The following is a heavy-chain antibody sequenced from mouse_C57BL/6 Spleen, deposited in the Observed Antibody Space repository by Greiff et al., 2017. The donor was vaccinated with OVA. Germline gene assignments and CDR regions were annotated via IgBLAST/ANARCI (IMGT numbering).Heavy chain of an antibody. CDR1: GYTFTSYT. CDR2: INPSSGYT. Sequence: VQLQQSGAELARPGASVKMSCKASGYTFTSYTMHWVKQRPGQGLEWIGYINPSSGYTKYNQKFKDKATLTADKSSSTAYMQLSSLTSEDSAVYYCGRRIYYGNYEDYFDYWGQGTTLTVSS. V-gene: IGHV1-4*01. J-gene: IGHJ2*01. D-gene: IGHD2-1*01. CDR3: GRRIYYGNYEDYFDY.